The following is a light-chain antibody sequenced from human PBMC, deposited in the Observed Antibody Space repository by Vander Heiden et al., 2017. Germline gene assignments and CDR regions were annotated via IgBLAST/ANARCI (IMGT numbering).Light chain of an antibody. CDR1: SSDVGGYKY. J-gene: IGLJ3*02. CDR3: TSCTPSTNLL. Sequence: QSALTQPASVSGSPGQSITISCTGVSSDVGGYKYVSWYQQYPGKAPKLIIYDGHNRPAGVSDRFSGSKSGNTASLIISGLQVEDEATYYCTSCTPSTNLLFGGGTKVTVL. CDR2: DGH. V-gene: IGLV2-14*03.